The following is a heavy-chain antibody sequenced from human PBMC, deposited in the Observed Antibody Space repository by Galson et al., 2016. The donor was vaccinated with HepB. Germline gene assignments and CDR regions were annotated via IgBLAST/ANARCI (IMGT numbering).Heavy chain of an antibody. J-gene: IGHJ4*02. CDR3: ARVIVGVTPYYFDY. V-gene: IGHV3-11*06. D-gene: IGHD1-26*01. CDR1: GFTFSDYY. CDR2: ISSSSSYT. Sequence: SLRLSCAASGFTFSDYYMTWIRQAPGKGLEWVSYISSSSSYTNYADSVKGRFTISRDNAKNSLYLQMNSLRAEDTAVYYCARVIVGVTPYYFDYWGQGTLVTVSS.